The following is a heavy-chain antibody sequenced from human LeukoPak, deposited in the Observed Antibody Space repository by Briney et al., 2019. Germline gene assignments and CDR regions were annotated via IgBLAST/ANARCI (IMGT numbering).Heavy chain of an antibody. J-gene: IGHJ4*02. Sequence: GGSLRLSCAASGFIVSSNYMTWVRQAPGKGLEWVSSISSSSSYIYYADSVKGRFTISRDNAKNSLYLQMNSLRAEDTAVYYCASHHDYGDYVDYWGQGTLVTVSS. CDR2: ISSSSSYI. CDR3: ASHHDYGDYVDY. CDR1: GFIVSSNY. V-gene: IGHV3-21*01. D-gene: IGHD4-17*01.